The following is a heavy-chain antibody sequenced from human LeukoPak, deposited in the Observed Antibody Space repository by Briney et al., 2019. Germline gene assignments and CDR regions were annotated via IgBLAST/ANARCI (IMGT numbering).Heavy chain of an antibody. D-gene: IGHD6-19*01. J-gene: IGHJ4*02. CDR1: GLTFSTYW. Sequence: GGSLRLSCAASGLTFSTYWMNWVRRAPGKGLEWVANINQDGSENYYVDSVKGRFTISRDNAKNSLYLQMNSLRVEDTAVYYCARGHSSAWDHRFDYWGQGTLVTVSS. CDR3: ARGHSSAWDHRFDY. CDR2: INQDGSEN. V-gene: IGHV3-7*01.